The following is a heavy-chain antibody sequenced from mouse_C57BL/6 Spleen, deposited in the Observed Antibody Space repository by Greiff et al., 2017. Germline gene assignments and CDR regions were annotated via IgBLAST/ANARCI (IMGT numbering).Heavy chain of an antibody. CDR2: IDPSDSYT. CDR3: AREDSNYVGYAMDY. D-gene: IGHD2-5*01. V-gene: IGHV1-59*01. CDR1: GYTFTSYW. Sequence: QVQLQQPGAELVRPGTSVKLSCKASGYTFTSYWMHWVKQRPGQGLEWIGVIDPSDSYTNYNQKFKGKATLTVDTSSSTAYMQLSSLTSEDSAVYYCAREDSNYVGYAMDYWGQGASVTVSS. J-gene: IGHJ4*01.